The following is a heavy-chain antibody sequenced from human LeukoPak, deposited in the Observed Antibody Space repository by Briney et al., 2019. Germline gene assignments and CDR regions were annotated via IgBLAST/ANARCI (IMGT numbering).Heavy chain of an antibody. Sequence: GGSLRLSCAASGFTFNRYNRNWVRRAPGKGLEWVSSISTSSSYIYYADSVRGRFTISRDNAKNSLYLQLNSLRAEDTAVYSCARGADGVSSNSRGWFDPWGQGTLVTVSS. J-gene: IGHJ5*02. CDR3: ARGADGVSSNSRGWFDP. CDR2: ISTSSSYI. V-gene: IGHV3-21*01. D-gene: IGHD2-15*01. CDR1: GFTFNRYN.